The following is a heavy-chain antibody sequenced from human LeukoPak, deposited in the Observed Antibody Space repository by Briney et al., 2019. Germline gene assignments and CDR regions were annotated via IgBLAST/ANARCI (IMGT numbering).Heavy chain of an antibody. CDR1: GGSISSSSYY. D-gene: IGHD5-18*01. CDR2: IYYSGST. Sequence: SETLSLTCTVSGGSISSSSYYWGWIRQPPGKGLEWIGSIYYSGSTYYNPSLKSRVTISVDTSKNQFSLKLSSVTAADTAVYYCARDGGYSYGRGGWFDPWGQGTLVTVSS. V-gene: IGHV4-39*07. CDR3: ARDGGYSYGRGGWFDP. J-gene: IGHJ5*02.